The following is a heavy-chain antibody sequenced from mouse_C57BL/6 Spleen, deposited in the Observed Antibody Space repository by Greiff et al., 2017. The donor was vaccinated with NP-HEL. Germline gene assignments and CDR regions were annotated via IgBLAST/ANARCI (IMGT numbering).Heavy chain of an antibody. V-gene: IGHV1-69*01. J-gene: IGHJ1*03. CDR3: ARRGGYYWYFDV. Sequence: QVQLQQPGAELVMPGASVKLSCKASGYTFTSYWMHWVKQRPGQGLEWIGEIDPSDSNTNYNQKFKGKATLTVDKSSSTAYMQLSSLTSEDSAVYCCARRGGYYWYFDVWGTGTTVTVSS. CDR1: GYTFTSYW. CDR2: IDPSDSNT. D-gene: IGHD1-1*02.